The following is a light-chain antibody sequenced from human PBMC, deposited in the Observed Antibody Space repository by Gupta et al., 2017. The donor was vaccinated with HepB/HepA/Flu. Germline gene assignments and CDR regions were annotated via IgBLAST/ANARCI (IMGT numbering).Light chain of an antibody. Sequence: EIVMTQSPDSLAVSLGERATHDFKSSQRVLYNSNNKNYLAWYQQKPGQPPKLLIYWASTRESGVPDRFSGRGSGTDFTLTISSLQAEDVAVYYCHQYYTTPRSFGQGTKVEIE. CDR3: HQYYTTPRS. CDR1: QRVLYNSNNKNY. J-gene: IGKJ1*01. V-gene: IGKV4-1*01. CDR2: WAS.